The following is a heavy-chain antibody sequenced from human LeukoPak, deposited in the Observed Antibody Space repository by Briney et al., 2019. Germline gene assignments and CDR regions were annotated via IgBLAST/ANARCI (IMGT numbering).Heavy chain of an antibody. CDR2: IYYSGST. CDR3: ARDSLGYCSSTSCYADYYYYGMDV. Sequence: ASETLSLTCTVSGGSISSYYWSWIRQPPGKGLEWIGYIYYSGSTYYNPSLKSRVTISVDTSKNQFSLKLSSVTAADTAVYYCARDSLGYCSSTSCYADYYYYGMDVWGQGTTVTVSS. CDR1: GGSISSYY. V-gene: IGHV4-59*12. J-gene: IGHJ6*02. D-gene: IGHD2-2*01.